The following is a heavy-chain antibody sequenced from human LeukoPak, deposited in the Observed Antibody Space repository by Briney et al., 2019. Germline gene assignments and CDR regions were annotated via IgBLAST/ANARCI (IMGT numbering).Heavy chain of an antibody. CDR3: ARHSRQLRGRIFY. Sequence: SETLSLTCTVSGGSISSSSYYWGWIRQPPGKGLEWIGSIYCSGSTYYNPSLKRRVTISEDTSKNQFSLKLSSVTAADTAVYYCARHSRQLRGRIFYWGQGTLVTVSS. CDR2: IYCSGST. D-gene: IGHD4-11*01. J-gene: IGHJ4*02. V-gene: IGHV4-39*01. CDR1: GGSISSSSYY.